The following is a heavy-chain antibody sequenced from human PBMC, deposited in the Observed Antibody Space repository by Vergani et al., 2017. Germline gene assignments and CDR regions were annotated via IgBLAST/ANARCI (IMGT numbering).Heavy chain of an antibody. J-gene: IGHJ4*02. CDR2: INHSGST. D-gene: IGHD2-15*01. V-gene: IGHV4-34*01. CDR3: ARVTDCSGGSCYSGVVDY. CDR1: GGSFSGYY. Sequence: QVQLQESGPGLLKPSETLSLTCAVYGGSFSGYYWSWIRQPPGKGLEWIGEINHSGSTNYNPSLKSRVTISVDTSKNQFSLKLSSVTAADTAVYYCARVTDCSGGSCYSGVVDYWGQGTLVTVSS.